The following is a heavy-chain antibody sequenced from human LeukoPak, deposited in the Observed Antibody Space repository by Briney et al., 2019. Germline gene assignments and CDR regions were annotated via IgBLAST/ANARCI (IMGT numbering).Heavy chain of an antibody. CDR1: GASISRHY. CDR2: IDYSGNT. V-gene: IGHV4-59*11. D-gene: IGHD5-24*01. Sequence: SETLSLTCIVSGASISRHYWSWIRQTLEKGLEWIGYIDYSGNTNYNPSLKSRVTISVDTSKNQFSLKVSSVTAADTAFYYCARDGYNSGYFDHWGQGTLVTVSS. CDR3: ARDGYNSGYFDH. J-gene: IGHJ4*02.